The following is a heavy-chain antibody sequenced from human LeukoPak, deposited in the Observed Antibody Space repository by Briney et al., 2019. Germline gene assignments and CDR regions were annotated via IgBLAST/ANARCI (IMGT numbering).Heavy chain of an antibody. D-gene: IGHD3-3*01. CDR1: GGSISSSSYY. J-gene: IGHJ6*02. CDR2: IYYSGST. CDR3: TRHHSKFWNYGMDV. Sequence: SETLSLTCTVSGGSISSSSYYWSWIRQPPGKGMEWIGYIYYSGSTNYNPSLKSRVTISVDTSKNQFSLKLSSVTAADTAVYYCTRHHSKFWNYGMDVWGQGTTVTVSS. V-gene: IGHV4-61*05.